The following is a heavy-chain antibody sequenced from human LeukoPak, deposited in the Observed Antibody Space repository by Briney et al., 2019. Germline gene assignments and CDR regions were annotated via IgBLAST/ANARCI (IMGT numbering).Heavy chain of an antibody. V-gene: IGHV3-30*18. J-gene: IGHJ4*02. CDR1: EFTFSSYA. CDR3: AKGLWFGELLSVPNFDY. D-gene: IGHD3-10*01. Sequence: PGGSLRLSCAASEFTFSSYAMSWVRQAPGKGLEWVAVISYDGSNKYYADSVKGRFTISRDNSKNTLYLQMNSLRAEDTAVYYCAKGLWFGELLSVPNFDYWGQGTLVTVSS. CDR2: ISYDGSNK.